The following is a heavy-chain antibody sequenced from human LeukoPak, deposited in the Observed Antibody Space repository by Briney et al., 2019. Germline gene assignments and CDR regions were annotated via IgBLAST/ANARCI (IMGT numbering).Heavy chain of an antibody. CDR1: GFTFRTCT. D-gene: IGHD3-10*01. CDR3: AKVARLLWFGELLFLDY. Sequence: GGSLRLSCAASGFTFRTCTMNWVRQAPGKGLEWVSGIYGSGSEAFYADSVKGRFTISRDNSKNTLYLQMNSLRAEDTAVYYCAKVARLLWFGELLFLDYWGQGTLVTVSS. J-gene: IGHJ4*02. CDR2: IYGSGSEA. V-gene: IGHV3-23*01.